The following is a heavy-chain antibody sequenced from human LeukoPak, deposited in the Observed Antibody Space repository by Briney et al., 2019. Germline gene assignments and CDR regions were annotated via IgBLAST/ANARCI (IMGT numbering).Heavy chain of an antibody. CDR3: ARDFMYSISCTGC. CDR1: GFTFDDYA. CDR2: IKTDGSST. Sequence: GGSLRLSCAASGFTFDDYAMHWVRQAPGKGLVWVSRIKTDGSSTSYADSVKGRFTISRDNAKNTMYLQMNSLRVEDTAVYYCARDFMYSISCTGCWGQGTLVTVSS. D-gene: IGHD6-13*01. V-gene: IGHV3-74*01. J-gene: IGHJ4*02.